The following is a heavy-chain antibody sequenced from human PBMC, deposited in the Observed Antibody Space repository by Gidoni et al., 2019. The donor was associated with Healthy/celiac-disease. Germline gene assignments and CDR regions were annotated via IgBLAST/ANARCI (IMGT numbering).Heavy chain of an antibody. CDR2: IWYDGSNK. Sequence: QVQLVESGGGVVQPGRSLRLSCAASGFTFSSYGMHWVRQAPGKGLEWVAVIWYDGSNKYYADSVKGRFTISRDNSKNTLYLQMNSLRAEDTAVYYCARAPGFGVVTPYYYMDVWGKGTTVTVSS. V-gene: IGHV3-33*01. J-gene: IGHJ6*03. CDR1: GFTFSSYG. CDR3: ARAPGFGVVTPYYYMDV. D-gene: IGHD3-3*01.